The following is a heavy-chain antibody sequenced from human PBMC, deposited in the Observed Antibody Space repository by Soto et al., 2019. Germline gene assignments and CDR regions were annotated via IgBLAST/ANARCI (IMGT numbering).Heavy chain of an antibody. V-gene: IGHV6-1*01. J-gene: IGHJ5*02. CDR2: TYYRYKWYN. Sequence: QTLSLTRALTGDTLSRNSAAWNWIRQSPSRGLEWLGRTYYRYKWYNDYALSVKSRITINPETSKNQFSLQLNSVAPEDTAVYYCARVPRAAAGVSWFDPWGQGTLGTV. D-gene: IGHD6-13*01. CDR3: ARVPRAAAGVSWFDP. CDR1: GDTLSRNSAA.